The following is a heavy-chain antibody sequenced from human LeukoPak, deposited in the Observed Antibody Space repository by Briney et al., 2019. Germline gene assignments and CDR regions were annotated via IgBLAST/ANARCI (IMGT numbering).Heavy chain of an antibody. CDR3: ARSLSLVRGVIHYFDN. D-gene: IGHD3-10*01. CDR2: MNPDIGNT. Sequence: ASVKVSCKASGYTFPNYEINWVRQAIGQGLEWRGWMNPDIGNTAYVQKFQGRVTMTRNTSISTAYMELSSLRSEDTAVYYCARSLSLVRGVIHYFDNWGQGTLVTVSS. V-gene: IGHV1-8*01. CDR1: GYTFPNYE. J-gene: IGHJ4*02.